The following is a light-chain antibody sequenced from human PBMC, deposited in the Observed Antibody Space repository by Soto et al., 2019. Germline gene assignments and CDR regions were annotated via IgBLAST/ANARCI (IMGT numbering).Light chain of an antibody. J-gene: IGKJ1*01. CDR3: QQYTSYPWT. Sequence: DIQMTQSPSSVSASVGDRVTITCRASEDIRTWLAWFQQKAGKAPKLLIYEASRLESGVPSRISGSGSGTEFTLTISSLQPDDFATYYCQQYTSYPWTFGQGTKVDI. CDR1: EDIRTW. CDR2: EAS. V-gene: IGKV1-5*03.